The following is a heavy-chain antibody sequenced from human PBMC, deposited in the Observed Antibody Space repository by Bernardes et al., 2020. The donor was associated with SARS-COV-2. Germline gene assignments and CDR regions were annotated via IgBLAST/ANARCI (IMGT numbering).Heavy chain of an antibody. D-gene: IGHD5-12*01. Sequence: ETLSLTCSVSGGSISNYYWSWMRQPAGKGLEWIGRISTSGRTNINTSLWNRVIMSVDTSKNQFSLKVTSVTAADTAVYYCARDDLYIGGGKNWFDPWGQGTLVTVAS. CDR2: ISTSGRT. J-gene: IGHJ5*02. CDR1: GGSISNYY. CDR3: ARDDLYIGGGKNWFDP. V-gene: IGHV4-4*07.